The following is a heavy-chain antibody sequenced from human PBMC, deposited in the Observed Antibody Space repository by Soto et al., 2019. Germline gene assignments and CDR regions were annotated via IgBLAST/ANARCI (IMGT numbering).Heavy chain of an antibody. Sequence: SETLSLTCSVSGDSISSGYWTWILQPPRRGLEWIGFMYFGGSFNYNPSLESRVIFSVDTSKNQFSLKLTSVTAADTAIYYCTSAFYESVGFGVDPWGQGAQVTVSS. CDR1: GDSISSGY. CDR2: MYFGGSF. D-gene: IGHD3-3*01. J-gene: IGHJ5*02. V-gene: IGHV4-59*01. CDR3: TSAFYESVGFGVDP.